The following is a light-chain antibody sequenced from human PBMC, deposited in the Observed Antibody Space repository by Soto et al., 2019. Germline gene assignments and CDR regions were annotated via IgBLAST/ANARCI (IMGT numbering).Light chain of an antibody. CDR3: SSYTSSSTLLYV. CDR2: DVS. V-gene: IGLV2-14*01. CDR1: SRDVGGYNY. J-gene: IGLJ1*01. Sequence: QSVLTQPASVSGSPGPSITISCTGTSRDVGGYNYVSWYQQHPGKAPKLMIYDVSNRPSGVSNRFSGSKSGNTASLTISGLQAEDEADYYCSSYTSSSTLLYVFGTGTKVTVL.